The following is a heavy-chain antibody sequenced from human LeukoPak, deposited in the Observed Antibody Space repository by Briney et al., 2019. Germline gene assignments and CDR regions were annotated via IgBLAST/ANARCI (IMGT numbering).Heavy chain of an antibody. V-gene: IGHV4-34*01. CDR2: INHSGST. CDR1: GGSFSGYY. J-gene: IGHJ4*02. Sequence: PSETLSLTCAVYGGSFSGYYWSWIRQPPGKGLEWIEEINHSGSTNYNPSLKSRVTISVDTSKNQFSLKLSSVTAADTAVYYCARGDDSSGYYIDYWGQGTLVTVSS. CDR3: ARGDDSSGYYIDY. D-gene: IGHD3-22*01.